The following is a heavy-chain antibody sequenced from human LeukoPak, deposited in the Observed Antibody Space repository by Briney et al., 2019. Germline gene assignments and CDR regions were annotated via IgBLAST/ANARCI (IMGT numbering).Heavy chain of an antibody. V-gene: IGHV4-59*01. CDR3: ARDDRLAY. J-gene: IGHJ4*02. CDR2: IYYSGST. D-gene: IGHD3-16*02. CDR1: GGSISSYY. Sequence: PSETLSLTCTVSGGSISSYYWSWIRQPPGKGLEWIGYIYYSGSTNYNPSLKSRVTISVDTSKNQFSLKLSSVTAADTAVYYCARDDRLAYWGQGTLVTVSS.